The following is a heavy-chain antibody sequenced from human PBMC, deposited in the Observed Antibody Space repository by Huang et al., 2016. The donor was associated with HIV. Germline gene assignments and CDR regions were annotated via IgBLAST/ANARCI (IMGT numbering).Heavy chain of an antibody. D-gene: IGHD3-10*01. V-gene: IGHV4-39*02. J-gene: IGHJ4*02. CDR2: IYYSGST. CDR3: ARLPGSITMIRGVITDPY. CDR1: GGSIRRDTYY. Sequence: QLQLQESGPGLVKPSETLSLTCTVSGGSIRRDTYYWGWIRQPPGQGLEWIGSIYYSGSTYYNPALTRRVTITGDTSKNHFSLRRRSGTAADTAVYYCARLPGSITMIRGVITDPYWGQGTLVTVSS.